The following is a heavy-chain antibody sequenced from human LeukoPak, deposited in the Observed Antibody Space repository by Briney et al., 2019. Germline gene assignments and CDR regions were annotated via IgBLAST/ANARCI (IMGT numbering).Heavy chain of an antibody. D-gene: IGHD4-17*01. CDR2: RSYYGSNK. CDR1: GFTFNNFA. Sequence: PGGSLRLSCTASGFTFNNFAMHWVRQAPGKGLEWVAVRSYYGSNKYYADSVKGRFTISRDNSKNTLYLQMNSLRAEDTAVYYCARDQGFTVTTESRPARYFDLWGRGTLVTVSS. CDR3: ARDQGFTVTTESRPARYFDL. J-gene: IGHJ2*01. V-gene: IGHV3-30-3*01.